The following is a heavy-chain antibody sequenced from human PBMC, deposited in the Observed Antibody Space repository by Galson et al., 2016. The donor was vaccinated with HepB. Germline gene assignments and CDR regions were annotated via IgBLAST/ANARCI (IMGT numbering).Heavy chain of an antibody. CDR2: INPGTGGT. J-gene: IGHJ3*02. D-gene: IGHD2-15*01. Sequence: SVKVSCKASGYSFTGYHIHWLRQAPGQGLEWMGWINPGTGGTTYSQNFRGRVTLTRDTSVTTAYMELSRLTSDDTAVYYCARGPPPNCATDSCNLLAFDIWGQGTVVTVSS. CDR1: GYSFTGYH. V-gene: IGHV1-2*02. CDR3: ARGPPPNCATDSCNLLAFDI.